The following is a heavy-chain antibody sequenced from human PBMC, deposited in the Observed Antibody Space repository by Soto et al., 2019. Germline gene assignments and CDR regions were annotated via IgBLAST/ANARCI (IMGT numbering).Heavy chain of an antibody. CDR3: ATSSRGSDYD. Sequence: GGSLRLSCEASGFTLSSYWMHWVRQAPGKGLVWVSCSSNDGSITRYADSVKGRFTISRDNAKNTLYLQMDSLTVEDTAVYYCATSSRGSDYDWGQGVLVTVSS. CDR1: GFTLSSYW. D-gene: IGHD3-16*01. J-gene: IGHJ4*02. CDR2: SSNDGSIT. V-gene: IGHV3-74*01.